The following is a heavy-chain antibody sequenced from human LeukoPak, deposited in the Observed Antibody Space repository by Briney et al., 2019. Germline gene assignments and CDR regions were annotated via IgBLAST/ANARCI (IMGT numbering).Heavy chain of an antibody. CDR1: GFTFSSYS. CDR3: ARWVVVVYYFDY. CDR2: ISSSSSYI. J-gene: IGHJ4*02. Sequence: GGSLRLSCAASGFTFSSYSMNWVRQAPGKGLEWVSSISSSSSYIYYADSVKGRFTISRDNAKNSLYLQMNSLRAGDTAVYYCARWVVVVYYFDYWGQGTLVTVSS. V-gene: IGHV3-21*01. D-gene: IGHD2-15*01.